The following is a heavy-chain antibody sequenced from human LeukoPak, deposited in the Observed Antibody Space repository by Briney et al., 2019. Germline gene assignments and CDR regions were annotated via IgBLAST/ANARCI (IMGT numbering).Heavy chain of an antibody. Sequence: GGSLRLSCAASGFTFSSYAMHWVRQAPGKGLEWVAVISYDGSNKYYADSVKGRFTISRDNSKNTLYLQMNSLRAEDTAVYYCARRIAARREFDYWGQGTLVTVSS. V-gene: IGHV3-30-3*01. CDR2: ISYDGSNK. J-gene: IGHJ4*02. CDR1: GFTFSSYA. CDR3: ARRIAARREFDY. D-gene: IGHD6-6*01.